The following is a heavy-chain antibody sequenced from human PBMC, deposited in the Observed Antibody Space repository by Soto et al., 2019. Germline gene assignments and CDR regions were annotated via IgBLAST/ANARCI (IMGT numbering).Heavy chain of an antibody. CDR3: ARLNTGWYFDF. CDR2: INGGSTT. J-gene: IGHJ2*01. V-gene: IGHV3-23*01. CDR1: GFSFSSYA. Sequence: EVQLLESGGGLVQPGGSLRLSCAASGFSFSSYAMNWVRQAPGKGLEWVTTINGGSTTYYADSVKGRFTISRDNSKNTLYLQMNSLRAEDTAVYYCARLNTGWYFDFWGRGTLVTVSS. D-gene: IGHD4-17*01.